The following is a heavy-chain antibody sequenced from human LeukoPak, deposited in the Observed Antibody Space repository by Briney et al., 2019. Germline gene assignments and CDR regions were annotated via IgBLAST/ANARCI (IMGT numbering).Heavy chain of an antibody. CDR2: ISYDGSNK. J-gene: IGHJ4*02. Sequence: AGGSLRLPCAASGFTFSSYGMHWVRQAPGKGLEWVAVISYDGSNKYYADSVKGRFTISRDNSKNTLYLQMNSLRAEDTAVYYCAKDLEAYTTFFDYWGQGTLVTVSS. CDR3: AKDLEAYTTFFDY. CDR1: GFTFSSYG. D-gene: IGHD2-2*02. V-gene: IGHV3-30*18.